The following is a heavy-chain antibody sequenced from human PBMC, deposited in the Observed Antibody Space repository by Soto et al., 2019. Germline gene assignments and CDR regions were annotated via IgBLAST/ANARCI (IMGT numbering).Heavy chain of an antibody. V-gene: IGHV3-23*01. CDR3: GKVMTDYSQAVGDD. Sequence: EAQLLESGGGLVQPGESLRLSCATSGFTFASYAMTWVRQAPGKGLEWVSSITTGGINTHYADFVRGRFTISRDNSKNTVYLEMKTLSAEDTAVYYCGKVMTDYSQAVGDDWGQGTLVTVSS. CDR2: ITTGGINT. J-gene: IGHJ4*02. D-gene: IGHD4-4*01. CDR1: GFTFASYA.